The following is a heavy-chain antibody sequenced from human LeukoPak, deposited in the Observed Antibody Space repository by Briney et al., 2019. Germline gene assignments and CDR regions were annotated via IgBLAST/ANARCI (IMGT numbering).Heavy chain of an antibody. CDR1: GFTFSSSW. CDR3: ARGGRPDY. V-gene: IGHV3-7*01. Sequence: PGGSLRLSCATSGFTFSSSWMSWVRQAPGKGLECVANIKEDGREKYYVDSVKGRFTISRDNATNSLYLQMSSLRAEDTAVYYCARGGRPDYWGQGTLVTVSS. J-gene: IGHJ4*02. CDR2: IKEDGREK. D-gene: IGHD3-10*01.